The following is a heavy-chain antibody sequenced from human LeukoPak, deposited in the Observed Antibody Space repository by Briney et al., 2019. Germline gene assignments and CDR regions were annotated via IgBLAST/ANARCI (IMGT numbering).Heavy chain of an antibody. V-gene: IGHV4-31*03. CDR1: GGSISSGGYY. Sequence: SQTLSLTCTVSGGSISSGGYYWSWIRQHPGKGLEWIGYIYYSGSTYYNPSLKSRVTISVHTSKNQFSLKLSSVTAADTAVYYCARTGADYDAFDIWGQGTMVTVSS. CDR2: IYYSGST. CDR3: ARTGADYDAFDI. J-gene: IGHJ3*02. D-gene: IGHD4-11*01.